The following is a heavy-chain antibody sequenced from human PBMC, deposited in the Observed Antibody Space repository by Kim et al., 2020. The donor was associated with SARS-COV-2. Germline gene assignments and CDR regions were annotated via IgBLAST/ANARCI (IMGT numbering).Heavy chain of an antibody. D-gene: IGHD3-3*02. V-gene: IGHV3-23*01. J-gene: IGHJ4*02. CDR1: GFTFNNYA. CDR2: IDDSGETT. CDR3: AKSDTHSWSGYDF. Sequence: GGSLRLSCAASGFTFNNYAMSWVRQAPGKGLEWVSTIDDSGETTYYADSVKGRFTISRDNSKNTLYQQMNNLRVEDTAIYYCAKSDTHSWSGYDFWAQG.